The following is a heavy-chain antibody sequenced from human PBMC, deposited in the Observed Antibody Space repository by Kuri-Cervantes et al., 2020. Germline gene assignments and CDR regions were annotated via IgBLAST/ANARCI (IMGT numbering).Heavy chain of an antibody. CDR3: ARAGCGGDCYSVDLFDY. CDR1: GFTFSSYD. D-gene: IGHD2-21*02. V-gene: IGHV3-13*01. Sequence: GGSLRLSCAASGFTFSSYDMHWVRQATGKGLEWVSAIDTAGDTYYPGSVKGRFTISRDNSKNTLYLQMNSLRAEDTAVYYCARAGCGGDCYSVDLFDYWGQGALVTVSS. CDR2: IDTAGDT. J-gene: IGHJ4*02.